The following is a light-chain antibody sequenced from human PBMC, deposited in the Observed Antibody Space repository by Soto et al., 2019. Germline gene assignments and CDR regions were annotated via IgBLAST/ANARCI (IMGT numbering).Light chain of an antibody. CDR3: QQYGSSPLT. CDR1: QSFSSSY. CDR2: GAS. J-gene: IGKJ3*01. Sequence: EIVLTQSPGTLSLSPGERATLSCRASQSFSSSYLAWYQQKTGQAPRLLIYGASSRATGIPDRFSGSGSGTDFTLTISRLEPEDFAVYYCQQYGSSPLTFGPGTKVDIK. V-gene: IGKV3-20*01.